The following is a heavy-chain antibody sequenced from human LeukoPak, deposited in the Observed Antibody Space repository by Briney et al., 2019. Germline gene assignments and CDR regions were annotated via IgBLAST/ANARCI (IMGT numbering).Heavy chain of an antibody. D-gene: IGHD3-10*01. CDR3: ARATRNTMVRGAPGYFDY. V-gene: IGHV3-7*01. CDR1: GFTFSSYW. Sequence: AGGSLRLSCAASGFTFSSYWMSWVRQAPGKGLEWVANIKQDGSEKYYVDSVKGRFTISRDNAKNSLYLQMNSLRAEDTAVYYCARATRNTMVRGAPGYFDYWGQGTLVTVSS. J-gene: IGHJ4*02. CDR2: IKQDGSEK.